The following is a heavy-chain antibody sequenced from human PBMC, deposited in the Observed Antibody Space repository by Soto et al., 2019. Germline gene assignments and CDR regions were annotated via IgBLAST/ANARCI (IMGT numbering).Heavy chain of an antibody. J-gene: IGHJ6*02. V-gene: IGHV1-18*04. CDR3: ARVDIVATVGDYYYGMDV. Sequence: GASVKVSCKASGHTFTSYGISWVRQAPGQGLEWMGWISAYNGNTNYAQKLQGRVTMTTDTSTSTAYMELRSLRSDDTAVYYCARVDIVATVGDYYYGMDVWGQGTTVTVSS. CDR1: GHTFTSYG. D-gene: IGHD5-12*01. CDR2: ISAYNGNT.